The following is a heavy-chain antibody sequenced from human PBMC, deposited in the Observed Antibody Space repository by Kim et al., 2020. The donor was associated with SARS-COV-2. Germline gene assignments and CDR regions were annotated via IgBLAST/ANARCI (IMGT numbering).Heavy chain of an antibody. V-gene: IGHV4-39*01. CDR1: GGSISSSSYY. Sequence: SETLSLTCTVSGGSISSSSYYWGWIRQPPGKGLEWIGSIYYSGSTYYNPSLKSRVTISVDTSKNQFSLKLSSVTAADTAVYYCARRLRAAAKRATVGIIWDYWGQGTLVTVSS. D-gene: IGHD6-13*01. CDR3: ARRLRAAAKRATVGIIWDY. J-gene: IGHJ4*02. CDR2: IYYSGST.